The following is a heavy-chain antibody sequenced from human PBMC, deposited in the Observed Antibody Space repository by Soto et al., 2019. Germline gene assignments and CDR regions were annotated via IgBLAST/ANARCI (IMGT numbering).Heavy chain of an antibody. V-gene: IGHV3-23*01. CDR2: ISGSGGST. CDR3: AKGREVYSIPSLIY. CDR1: GFTFSSYA. Sequence: GGSLRLSCAASGFTFSSYAMSWVRQAPGKGLEWVSAISGSGGSTYYADSVKGRFTISRDNSKNTLYLQMNSLRAEDTAVYYCAKGREVYSIPSLIYWGQGTLVTVSS. J-gene: IGHJ4*02. D-gene: IGHD6-13*01.